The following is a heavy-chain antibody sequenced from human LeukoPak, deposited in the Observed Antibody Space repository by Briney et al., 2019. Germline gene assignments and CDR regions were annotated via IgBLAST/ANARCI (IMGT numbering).Heavy chain of an antibody. CDR2: ISGSGGST. D-gene: IGHD2-2*01. CDR3: AKDIGRGYCSSTSCRALDP. Sequence: PGGSLRLSCAASGFTFSNYGMHWVRQAPGKGLEWVSAISGSGGSTYYADSVKGRFTISRDNSKNTLYLQMNSLRAEDTAVYYCAKDIGRGYCSSTSCRALDPWGQGTLVTVSS. CDR1: GFTFSNYG. V-gene: IGHV3-23*01. J-gene: IGHJ5*02.